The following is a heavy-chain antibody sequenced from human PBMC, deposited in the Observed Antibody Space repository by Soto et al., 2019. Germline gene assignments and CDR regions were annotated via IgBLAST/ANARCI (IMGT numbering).Heavy chain of an antibody. J-gene: IGHJ6*02. CDR3: ATRQEYFCYDYYFYYVIYF. D-gene: IGHD3-3*01. V-gene: IGHV3-23*01. CDR1: GFTFSSYA. CDR2: ISGSGGST. Sequence: GGALRLSCAASGFTFSSYAMSWVRQAPGKGLEWVSAISGSGGSTYYADSVKGPFTISRDNSTTTLYLQMNSLSPEDTAVYYFATRQEYFCYDYYFYYVIYFCXQRSSVPVSS.